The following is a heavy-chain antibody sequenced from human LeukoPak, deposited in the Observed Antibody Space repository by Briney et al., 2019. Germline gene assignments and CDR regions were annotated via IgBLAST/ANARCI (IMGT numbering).Heavy chain of an antibody. CDR2: IDSFGSSA. Sequence: PGGSLRLSCAASGFTFSSYWMHWVRQAPGKGLVWVSRIDSFGSSAAYAESVKGRFTVSRDNAKNTLYLQMNSLRAGDAAVYYCASSTYSGSHWDAFDIWGQGTMVTVSS. D-gene: IGHD1-26*01. CDR3: ASSTYSGSHWDAFDI. J-gene: IGHJ3*02. CDR1: GFTFSSYW. V-gene: IGHV3-74*03.